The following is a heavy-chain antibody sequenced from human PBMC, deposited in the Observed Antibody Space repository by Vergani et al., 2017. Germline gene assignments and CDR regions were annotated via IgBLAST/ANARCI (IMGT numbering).Heavy chain of an antibody. D-gene: IGHD6-13*01. J-gene: IGHJ6*02. CDR2: INHSGST. CDR3: ARGQQLVKGRYYYGMDV. Sequence: QVQLQESGPGLVKPSETLSLTCTVSGGSISSYYWSWIRQPPGKGLEWIGEINHSGSTNYNPSLKSGVTISVDTSKNQFSLKLSSVTAADTAVYYCARGQQLVKGRYYYGMDVWGQGTTVTVSS. V-gene: IGHV4-34*01. CDR1: GGSISSYY.